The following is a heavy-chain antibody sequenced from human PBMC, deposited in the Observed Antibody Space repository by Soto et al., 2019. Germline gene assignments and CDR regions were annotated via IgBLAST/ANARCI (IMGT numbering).Heavy chain of an antibody. J-gene: IGHJ4*02. V-gene: IGHV1-69*06. CDR2: IIPIFGTA. Sequence: QVQLVQSGAEVKKPGSSVKVSCKASGGTFSSYAISWVRQAPGQGLEWMGGIIPIFGTANYAQKFQGRVTITAGKSTSTAYMELSSLRSEDTAVYYCARAPANYDFWSGYYRAGFDYWGQGTLVTVSS. CDR3: ARAPANYDFWSGYYRAGFDY. CDR1: GGTFSSYA. D-gene: IGHD3-3*01.